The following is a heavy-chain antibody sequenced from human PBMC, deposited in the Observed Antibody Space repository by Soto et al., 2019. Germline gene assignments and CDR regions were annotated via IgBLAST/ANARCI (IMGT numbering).Heavy chain of an antibody. J-gene: IGHJ5*02. D-gene: IGHD3-3*01. CDR1: GGTFSSYA. V-gene: IGHV1-69*13. CDR2: IIPILGTA. CDR3: ATTPILGVAYNWLDP. Sequence: GASVKVSCKASGGTFSSYAISWVRQAPGQGLEWMGGIIPILGTANYAQKFQGRVTITADESTSTAYMELSSLRSEDTAVYYCATTPILGVAYNWLDPWGQGTLVTVYS.